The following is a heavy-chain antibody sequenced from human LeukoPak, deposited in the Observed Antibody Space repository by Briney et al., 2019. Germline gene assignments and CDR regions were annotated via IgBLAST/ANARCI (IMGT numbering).Heavy chain of an antibody. J-gene: IGHJ4*02. CDR1: GFTFSSYG. V-gene: IGHV3-21*04. CDR2: ISSSSIYI. D-gene: IGHD2-8*02. CDR3: ARDSGAVEDTGVGFDY. Sequence: GGSLRLSCAASGFTFSSYGMNWVRQAPGEGLEWVSSISSSSIYIHYADSVKGRFTISRDNAQNSLFLQMNSLRAEDTAVYYCARDSGAVEDTGVGFDYWGQGTLVTVSS.